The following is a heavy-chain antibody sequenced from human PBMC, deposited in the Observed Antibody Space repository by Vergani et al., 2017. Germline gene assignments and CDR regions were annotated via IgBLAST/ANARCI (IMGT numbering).Heavy chain of an antibody. V-gene: IGHV1-69*13. D-gene: IGHD5-12*01. CDR3: AREGRGGYSGYEENYYYYYYMDV. CDR1: VGTFSSYA. J-gene: IGHJ6*03. CDR2: IIPIFGTA. Sequence: QVQLVQSGAEVKKPGSSVKVSCKASVGTFSSYAISWVRQAPGQGLEWMGGIIPIFGTANYAQKFQGRVTITADESTSTAYMELSSLRSEDTAVYYCAREGRGGYSGYEENYYYYYYMDVWGKGTTVTVS.